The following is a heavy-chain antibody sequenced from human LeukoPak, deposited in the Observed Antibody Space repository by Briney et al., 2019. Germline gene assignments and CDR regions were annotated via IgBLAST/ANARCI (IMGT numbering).Heavy chain of an antibody. J-gene: IGHJ5*02. D-gene: IGHD3-10*01. V-gene: IGHV1-2*02. Sequence: GASVKVSCKASGYTFTGYYMHWVRQAPGQGLEWMGWINPNSGGTNYAQKFQGRVTMTRDTSISTAYMELSRLRSDDTAVYYCARVRPTMVRGVPPSAWFDPWGQGTLVTVSS. CDR1: GYTFTGYY. CDR2: INPNSGGT. CDR3: ARVRPTMVRGVPPSAWFDP.